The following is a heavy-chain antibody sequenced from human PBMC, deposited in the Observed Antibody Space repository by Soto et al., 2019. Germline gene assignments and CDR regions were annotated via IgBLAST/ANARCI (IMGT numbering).Heavy chain of an antibody. D-gene: IGHD3-10*01. Sequence: SETLSLTCTVSGGSISSYYWSWIRQPPGKGLEWIGYIYYSGSTNYNPSLKSRVTISVDTSKNQFSLKLSSVTAADTAVYYCARCRYGSGRGPFDIWGQGTTVTVSS. CDR1: GGSISSYY. CDR3: ARCRYGSGRGPFDI. CDR2: IYYSGST. V-gene: IGHV4-59*01. J-gene: IGHJ3*02.